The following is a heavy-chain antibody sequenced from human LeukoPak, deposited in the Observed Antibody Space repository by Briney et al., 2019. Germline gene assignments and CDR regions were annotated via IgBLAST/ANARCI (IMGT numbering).Heavy chain of an antibody. CDR1: GYTFTSYG. Sequence: RASVKVSCKASGYTFTSYGISWVRQAPGQGLEWMGWISAYNGNTNYAQKLQGRVTMTTDTSTSTAYMELRSLRSDDTAVYHCARYCSSTSCYTGNWFDPWGQGTLVTVSS. D-gene: IGHD2-2*02. CDR3: ARYCSSTSCYTGNWFDP. J-gene: IGHJ5*02. V-gene: IGHV1-18*01. CDR2: ISAYNGNT.